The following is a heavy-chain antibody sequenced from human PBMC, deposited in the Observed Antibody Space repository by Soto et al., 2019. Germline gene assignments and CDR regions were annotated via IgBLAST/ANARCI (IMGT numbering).Heavy chain of an antibody. D-gene: IGHD2-2*01. CDR2: IYYSGST. CDR1: GGSISSYY. CDR3: AREGVVVPAAMPAESHHTTEPTHYMDV. V-gene: IGHV4-59*01. Sequence: SETLSLTCTVSGGSISSYYWSWIRQPPGKGLEWIGYIYYSGSTNYNPSLKSRATISVDTSKNQFSLKLSPVTAADTAVYYCAREGVVVPAAMPAESHHTTEPTHYMDVWGKGTTVTVSS. J-gene: IGHJ6*03.